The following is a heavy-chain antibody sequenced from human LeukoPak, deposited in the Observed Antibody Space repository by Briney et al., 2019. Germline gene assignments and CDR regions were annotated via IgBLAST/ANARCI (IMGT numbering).Heavy chain of an antibody. CDR3: ARVTTVAVDY. Sequence: SQTLFLTCAVSGGSINSGGYSWSWIRQPPEKGMEWIGYIYHSGSTYYNPSLKSRVTIAVDRSKNQFSLKLSSVTAADTAVYYCARVTTVAVDYWGQGTLVTVSS. D-gene: IGHD4-23*01. J-gene: IGHJ4*02. V-gene: IGHV4-30-2*01. CDR1: GGSINSGGYS. CDR2: IYHSGST.